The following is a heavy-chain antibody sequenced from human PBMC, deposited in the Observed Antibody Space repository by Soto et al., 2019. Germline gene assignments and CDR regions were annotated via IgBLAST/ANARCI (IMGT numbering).Heavy chain of an antibody. D-gene: IGHD2-2*01. CDR3: ARGIGYCSSINCYSSRRLRFDS. CDR1: GGSISSSNW. Sequence: PSETLSLTCAVSGGSISSSNWWSWVRQPPGKGLEWIGEVNHSGTTYYNPSLKTRVTISVHTPKNQFSLKMSSVTAADTAVYYCARGIGYCSSINCYSSRRLRFDSWGQGTLVTVSS. CDR2: VNHSGTT. J-gene: IGHJ4*02. V-gene: IGHV4-4*02.